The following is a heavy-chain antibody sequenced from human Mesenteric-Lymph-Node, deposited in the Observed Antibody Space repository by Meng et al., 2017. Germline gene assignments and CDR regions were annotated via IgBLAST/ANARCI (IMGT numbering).Heavy chain of an antibody. V-gene: IGHV1-69*01. CDR3: ARGAVVATTYYFDY. Sequence: QVQLVRAGAEVKKPGSSVKVSCKASGGTFSSDAMSWVRQAPGQGLEWMGGIIPIFGPTHYAQKFQGRVTITADESTRTAYMELSGLRSEDTALYYCARGAVVATTYYFDYWGQGSLVTVSS. D-gene: IGHD2-15*01. J-gene: IGHJ4*02. CDR2: IIPIFGPT. CDR1: GGTFSSDA.